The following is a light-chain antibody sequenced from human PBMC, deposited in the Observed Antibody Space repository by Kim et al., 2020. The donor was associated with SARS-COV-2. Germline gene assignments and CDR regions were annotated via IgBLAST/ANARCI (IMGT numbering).Light chain of an antibody. CDR3: QSYDSSKYWV. CDR1: SGSIASNY. J-gene: IGLJ3*02. V-gene: IGLV6-57*04. CDR2: EDN. Sequence: FMLTQPHSVSESPGKTVTISCTRSSGSIASNYVQCYQQRPGSAPTTVIYEDNQRPSGVPDRFSGSIDSSSNSASLTISGLKTENEADYYCQSYDSSKYWVFGGGTQLTVL.